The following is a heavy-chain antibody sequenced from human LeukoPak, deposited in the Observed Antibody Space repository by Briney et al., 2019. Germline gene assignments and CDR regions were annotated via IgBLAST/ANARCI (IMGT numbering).Heavy chain of an antibody. J-gene: IGHJ3*02. V-gene: IGHV3-21*01. CDR1: GFTFSSYS. CDR3: ARVFRPSLTVFIIRGAFDM. Sequence: GGSLRLSCTTSGFTFSSYSLNWVRQAPGKGLEWVSSVSTGSNYIYYADSVKGRFTIPRDNGKNSLYLQMNSLRVEDTAVYYCARVFRPSLTVFIIRGAFDMWGQGTMVTVSS. CDR2: VSTGSNYI. D-gene: IGHD3-3*01.